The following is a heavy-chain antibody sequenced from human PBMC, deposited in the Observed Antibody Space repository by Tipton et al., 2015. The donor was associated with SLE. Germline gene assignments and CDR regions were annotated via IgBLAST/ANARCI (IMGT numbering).Heavy chain of an antibody. CDR2: IYYSGNT. J-gene: IGHJ5*02. V-gene: IGHV4-39*07. CDR1: GGSIGSSYY. CDR3: ARDPGYSSSS. D-gene: IGHD6-13*01. Sequence: TLSLTCTVSGGSIGSSYYWAWIRQPPGKGLDWIGTIYYSGNTYYSPSLKSRVTISVDTSKNQFSLKLSSVTAADTAVYYCARDPGYSSSSWGQGTLVTVSS.